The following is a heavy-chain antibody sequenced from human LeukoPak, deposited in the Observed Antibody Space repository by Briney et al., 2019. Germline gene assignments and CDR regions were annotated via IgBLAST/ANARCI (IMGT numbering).Heavy chain of an antibody. CDR2: INPNSGGT. CDR3: ARGLSSGTGLAVASTYNY. J-gene: IGHJ4*02. V-gene: IGHV1-2*02. CDR1: GYTLTGYY. Sequence: ASVKVSCKASGYTLTGYYMRWVRQAPGQGLEWMGWINPNSGGTNYAQKFQGRVTMTRDTSISTDYMELSRLRSDDTAVYYCARGLSSGTGLAVASTYNYWGQGTLVTVSS. D-gene: IGHD6-19*01.